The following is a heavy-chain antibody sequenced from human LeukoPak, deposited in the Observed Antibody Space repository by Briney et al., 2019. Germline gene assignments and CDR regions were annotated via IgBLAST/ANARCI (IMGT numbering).Heavy chain of an antibody. Sequence: SSETLSLTCTASGGSISSSNYYWGWIRQPPGKGLEWIGNIYYSGSTYYNPSFKSRLTISVDTSKNQFSLKLSSVTAADTAVYYCASLRTGDFDYWGQGALVTVSS. V-gene: IGHV4-39*01. D-gene: IGHD3-10*01. CDR1: GGSISSSNYY. CDR3: ASLRTGDFDY. J-gene: IGHJ4*02. CDR2: IYYSGST.